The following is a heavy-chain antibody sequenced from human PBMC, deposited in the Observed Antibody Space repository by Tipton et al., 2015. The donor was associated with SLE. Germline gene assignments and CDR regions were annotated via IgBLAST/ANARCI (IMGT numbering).Heavy chain of an antibody. V-gene: IGHV4-39*01. Sequence: TLSLTCTVSGGSINRSTYYWGWIRQPPGKGLEWIGSIYYSGSTVYNPSLKSRVTISLDTSKNQFSLKLSSVTATDTAVYYCGRGRTDAWELVGYWGQGTLVTVSS. CDR3: GRGRTDAWELVGY. CDR2: IYYSGST. J-gene: IGHJ4*02. D-gene: IGHD4-23*01. CDR1: GGSINRSTYY.